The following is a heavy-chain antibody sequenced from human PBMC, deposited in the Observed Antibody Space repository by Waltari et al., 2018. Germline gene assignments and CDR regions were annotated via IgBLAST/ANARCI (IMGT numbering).Heavy chain of an antibody. J-gene: IGHJ6*02. CDR2: INPSGGST. D-gene: IGHD2-21*01. Sequence: QVQLVQSGAEVKKPGASVNISCKTSEYTFTSSYIHWVRQAPGHGLEWMGIINPSGGSTIYAQKFQGRVTMTRDTSTSTVYMELSSLRSDDTAVYYCALDTGALWMDVWGQGTTVTVSS. CDR1: EYTFTSSY. V-gene: IGHV1-46*01. CDR3: ALDTGALWMDV.